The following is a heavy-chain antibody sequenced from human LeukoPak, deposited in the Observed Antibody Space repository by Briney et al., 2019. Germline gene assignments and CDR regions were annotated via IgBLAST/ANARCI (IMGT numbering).Heavy chain of an antibody. Sequence: ASVKVSCKASGYTFTSYYMHWVRQAPGQGLEWMGIINPSGGSTSYAQKFQGRVTMSRDTPTSTVYMELSSLRSEDTAVYYCARVLNVDTASFDYWGQGTLVTVSS. CDR3: ARVLNVDTASFDY. D-gene: IGHD5-18*01. CDR1: GYTFTSYY. CDR2: INPSGGST. J-gene: IGHJ4*02. V-gene: IGHV1-46*01.